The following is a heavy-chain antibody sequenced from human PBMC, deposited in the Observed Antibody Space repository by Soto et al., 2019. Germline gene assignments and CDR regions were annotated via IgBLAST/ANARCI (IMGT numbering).Heavy chain of an antibody. CDR3: ARRGIAVAGTTAPFDP. J-gene: IGHJ5*02. D-gene: IGHD6-19*01. V-gene: IGHV5-51*01. Sequence: PGESLKISCKGSGYSFTSYWIGWVRQMPGKGLEWMGIIYPGDSDTRHSPSFQGQVTISADKSISTAYLQWSSLKASDTAMYYCARRGIAVAGTTAPFDPWGQGTLVTVSS. CDR1: GYSFTSYW. CDR2: IYPGDSDT.